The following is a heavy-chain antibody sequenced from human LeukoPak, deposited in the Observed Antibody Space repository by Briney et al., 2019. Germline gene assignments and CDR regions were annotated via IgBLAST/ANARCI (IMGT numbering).Heavy chain of an antibody. J-gene: IGHJ1*01. CDR3: AREPSGNFGQLVSSAEYFQH. V-gene: IGHV3-30-3*01. CDR2: ISFDGDNK. D-gene: IGHD5/OR15-5a*01. Sequence: SGGSLRLSCATSGFTFSNYAIHWVRQAPGKGLEWVADISFDGDNKYYADSVRGRFMISRDNSKNTVYLQMNSLTIEDTAVYYCAREPSGNFGQLVSSAEYFQHWGQGTRVTVSS. CDR1: GFTFSNYA.